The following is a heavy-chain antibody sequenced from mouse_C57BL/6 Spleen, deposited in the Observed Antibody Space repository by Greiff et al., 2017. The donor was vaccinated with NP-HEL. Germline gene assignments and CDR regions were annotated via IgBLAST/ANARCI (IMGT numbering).Heavy chain of an antibody. D-gene: IGHD1-1*01. Sequence: VQLKQSGPVLVKPGASVKMSCKASGYTFTDYYMNWVKQSHGKSLEWIGVINPYNGGTSYNQKFKGKATLTVDKSSSTAYMELNSLTSEDSAVYYCARTYRITTVVATKGYAMDYWGQGTSVTVSS. V-gene: IGHV1-19*01. J-gene: IGHJ4*01. CDR2: INPYNGGT. CDR3: ARTYRITTVVATKGYAMDY. CDR1: GYTFTDYY.